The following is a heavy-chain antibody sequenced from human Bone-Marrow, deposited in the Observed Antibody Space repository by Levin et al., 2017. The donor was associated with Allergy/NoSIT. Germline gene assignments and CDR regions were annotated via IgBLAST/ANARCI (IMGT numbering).Heavy chain of an antibody. V-gene: IGHV3-23*01. CDR2: ISSGGSK. CDR1: GFTFRNYA. Sequence: PGGSLRLSCAASGFTFRNYAMSWVRQAPGKGPEWVSSISSGGSKHYADSVKGRFTISRDNSKNTLFLQMNSLRAEDTAVYYCTKDTALSGSYSFDYWGQGSLVTVSS. D-gene: IGHD1-26*01. CDR3: TKDTALSGSYSFDY. J-gene: IGHJ4*02.